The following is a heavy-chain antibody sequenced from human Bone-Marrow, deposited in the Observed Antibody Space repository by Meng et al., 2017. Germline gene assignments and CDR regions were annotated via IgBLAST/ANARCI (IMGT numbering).Heavy chain of an antibody. Sequence: KVSCKGSGYSFTSYWIGWVRQMPGKGLEWMGIIYPGDSDTRYSPSFQGQVTISADKSISTAYLQWSSLKASDTAMYYCARHGGYCSSTSCYGYYFDYWGQGTLVTVSS. CDR2: IYPGDSDT. J-gene: IGHJ4*02. V-gene: IGHV5-51*01. D-gene: IGHD2-2*01. CDR3: ARHGGYCSSTSCYGYYFDY. CDR1: GYSFTSYW.